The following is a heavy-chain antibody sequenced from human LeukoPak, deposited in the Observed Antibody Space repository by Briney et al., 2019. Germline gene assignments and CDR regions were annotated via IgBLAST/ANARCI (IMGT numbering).Heavy chain of an antibody. D-gene: IGHD5-24*01. V-gene: IGHV3-30-3*01. J-gene: IGHJ4*02. Sequence: GGSLRLSCAASGFTFSSYAMHWVRQAPGKGLEWVAVISYDGSNKYYADSVKGRFTISRDNSKNTLYLQMNSLRAEDTAVYYCANQKRATLPFDYWGQGTLVTVSS. CDR1: GFTFSSYA. CDR2: ISYDGSNK. CDR3: ANQKRATLPFDY.